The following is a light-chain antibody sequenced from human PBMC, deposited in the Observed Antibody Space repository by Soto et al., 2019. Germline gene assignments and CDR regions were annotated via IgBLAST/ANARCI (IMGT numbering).Light chain of an antibody. V-gene: IGLV2-14*03. CDR1: SSDVGAYNY. CDR2: DVN. Sequence: SALTQPPSASGSPGQSVTISCTGTSSDVGAYNYVSWYQQHPGKAPKLMIYDVNNRPAGVSNRFSGSKTGNTASLIISGLQAEDEADYYCSSFTSSSSYVFGSGTKVTVL. CDR3: SSFTSSSSYV. J-gene: IGLJ1*01.